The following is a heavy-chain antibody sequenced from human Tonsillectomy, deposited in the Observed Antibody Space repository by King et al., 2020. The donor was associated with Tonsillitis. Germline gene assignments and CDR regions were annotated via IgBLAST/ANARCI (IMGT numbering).Heavy chain of an antibody. CDR3: ARGGCSSCISDY. Sequence: VQLVESGGGLIQPGGSLRLSCSASGLTDRNDHMSWVRQAPGQGRERVLFISCVGTTYYPDSVKGRFTISRDNSKNTLYLQMNRLRAEDTAVYFCARGGCSSCISDYWGQGTLVTVSS. D-gene: IGHD6-13*01. CDR2: ISCVGTT. CDR1: GLTDRNDH. J-gene: IGHJ4*02. V-gene: IGHV3-53*01.